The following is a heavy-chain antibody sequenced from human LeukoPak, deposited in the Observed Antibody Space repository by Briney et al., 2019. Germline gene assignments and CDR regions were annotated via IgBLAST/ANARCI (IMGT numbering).Heavy chain of an antibody. CDR2: INHSGST. CDR1: GGSFSGYY. Sequence: PSETLSLTCAVYGGSFSGYYWSWIRQPPGKGLEWIGEINHSGSTNYNPSLKSRVTISVDTSKNQFSLKLSSVTAADTAVYYCARARIRGYGGYNYYYGMDVWGQGTTVTVSS. J-gene: IGHJ6*02. V-gene: IGHV4-34*01. D-gene: IGHD4/OR15-4a*01. CDR3: ARARIRGYGGYNYYYGMDV.